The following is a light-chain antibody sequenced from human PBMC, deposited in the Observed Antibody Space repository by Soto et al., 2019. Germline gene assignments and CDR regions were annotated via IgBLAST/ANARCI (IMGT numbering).Light chain of an antibody. CDR1: QSVSSSY. V-gene: IGKV3-20*01. Sequence: EIVLTQSPGTLSLSPGERATLSCRASQSVSSSYLAWYQQKPGQDPRLLIYGASSRATGIPDRFSGSGSGTNFTLTISSLEPEDFAVYYCQQYGSSPLTFGGGIKVEIK. J-gene: IGKJ4*01. CDR3: QQYGSSPLT. CDR2: GAS.